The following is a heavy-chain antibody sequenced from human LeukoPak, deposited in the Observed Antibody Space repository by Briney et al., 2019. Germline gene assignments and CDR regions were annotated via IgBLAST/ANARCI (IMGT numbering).Heavy chain of an antibody. CDR1: GFTFGKYW. Sequence: SGGSLRLSCVASGFTFGKYWMSWVRQAPGKGLEWVANIKLDGSEKNYVDSVKGRFTISRDNTKNSLYLQMNNLRVEDTAVFYCARDQYDTWSRRGNFDSWGQGTLVIVSS. J-gene: IGHJ4*02. D-gene: IGHD3-3*01. V-gene: IGHV3-7*03. CDR2: IKLDGSEK. CDR3: ARDQYDTWSRRGNFDS.